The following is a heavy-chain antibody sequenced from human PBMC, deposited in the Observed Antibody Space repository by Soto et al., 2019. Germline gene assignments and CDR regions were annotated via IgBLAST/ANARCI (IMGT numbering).Heavy chain of an antibody. CDR3: AKVGMRYRGTFDY. V-gene: IGHV3-48*01. CDR1: GFTFSSYS. J-gene: IGHJ4*02. CDR2: ISSSSSTI. D-gene: IGHD1-26*01. Sequence: GGSLRLSCAASGFTFSSYSMNWVRQAPGKGLEWVSYISSSSSTIYYADSVKGRFTISRDNSKNTLYLQMNSLRAEDTAVYYCAKVGMRYRGTFDYWGQGTLVTVSS.